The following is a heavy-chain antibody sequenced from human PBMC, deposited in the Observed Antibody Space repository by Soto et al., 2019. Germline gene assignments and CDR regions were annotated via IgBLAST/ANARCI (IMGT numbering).Heavy chain of an antibody. CDR3: ARSLFVYGRGWHYYYYGMDV. D-gene: IGHD6-19*01. CDR1: GGSFSGYY. V-gene: IGHV4-34*01. J-gene: IGHJ6*02. Sequence: QVQLQQWGAGLLKPSETLSLTCAVYGGSFSGYYWRWIRQPTGKGLEWIGELNHSGSTNDNPSLKSRVTISVDTSKNQFSRKLSSVTAADTAVYYCARSLFVYGRGWHYYYYGMDVWGQGTTVTVSS. CDR2: LNHSGST.